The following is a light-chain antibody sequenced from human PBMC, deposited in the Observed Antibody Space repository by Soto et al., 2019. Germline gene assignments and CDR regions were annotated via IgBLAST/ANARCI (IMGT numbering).Light chain of an antibody. CDR3: QQYVTSLT. Sequence: EIVLTQSPGTLSLSPGERATLSCRASQSVSSSYLAWYQHKPGQAPRLLIYAASSRATGIPDRFSGSGSGTDFTLTISSLEPEDFAVYYCQQYVTSLTFGGGTKVEVK. CDR1: QSVSSSY. J-gene: IGKJ4*01. V-gene: IGKV3-20*01. CDR2: AAS.